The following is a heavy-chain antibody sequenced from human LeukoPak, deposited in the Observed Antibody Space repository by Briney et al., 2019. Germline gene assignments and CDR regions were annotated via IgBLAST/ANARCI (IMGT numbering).Heavy chain of an antibody. CDR1: GFTFSSYG. J-gene: IGHJ4*02. D-gene: IGHD6-19*01. CDR2: ISYDGSNK. Sequence: PGRSLRLSCAASGFTFSSYGMHWVRQAPGKGLEWVAVISYDGSNKYYADSVKGRFTISRDNSKNTLYLQMNSLRAEDTAVYYCAKDALQWLVIFNFDYWGQGTLVTVSS. CDR3: AKDALQWLVIFNFDY. V-gene: IGHV3-30*18.